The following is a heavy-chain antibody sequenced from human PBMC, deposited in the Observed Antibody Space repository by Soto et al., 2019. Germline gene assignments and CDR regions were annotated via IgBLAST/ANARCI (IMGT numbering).Heavy chain of an antibody. CDR2: TYYSGTT. Sequence: QLPLQESGPGLVNPSETLSLTCTVSGGSISSSDFYWGWLRQPPGKGLDFIGSTYYSGTTYYNPSLKKRITISVDTSKNQSSLKLISVTAADTAVYYCAVVDSTGNWFDPWGQGALVTVSS. V-gene: IGHV4-39*01. J-gene: IGHJ5*02. CDR3: AVVDSTGNWFDP. D-gene: IGHD3-22*01. CDR1: GGSISSSDFY.